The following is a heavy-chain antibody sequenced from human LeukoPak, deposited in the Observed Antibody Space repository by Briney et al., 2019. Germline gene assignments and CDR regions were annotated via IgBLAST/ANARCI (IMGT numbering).Heavy chain of an antibody. CDR1: GGSIHNYY. Sequence: SETLSLTCTVSGGSIHNYYWTWIRQSAGNKLEWIGRIWSSGGMWRSGGTNINPSLTSRITMSVDASQNQISLRLSSVTAADTAVYYCARELWFANAPGSWLDPWGQGTLVTVSS. CDR3: ARELWFANAPGSWLDP. J-gene: IGHJ5*02. CDR2: IWSSGGMWRSGGT. D-gene: IGHD3-10*01. V-gene: IGHV4-4*07.